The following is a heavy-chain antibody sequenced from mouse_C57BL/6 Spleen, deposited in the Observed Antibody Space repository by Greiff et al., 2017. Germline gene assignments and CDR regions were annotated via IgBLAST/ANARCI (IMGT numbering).Heavy chain of an antibody. D-gene: IGHD2-4*01. Sequence: VQLQQSGPGLVQPSQSLSITCTVSGFSLTSYGVHWVRQSPGKGLEWLGVIWSGGSTDYNAAFISRLSISKDNSKSQVFFKMNSLQADDTAIYYCARNFGSYDYDGWYFDVWGTGTTVTVSS. V-gene: IGHV2-2*01. CDR1: GFSLTSYG. J-gene: IGHJ1*03. CDR3: ARNFGSYDYDGWYFDV. CDR2: IWSGGST.